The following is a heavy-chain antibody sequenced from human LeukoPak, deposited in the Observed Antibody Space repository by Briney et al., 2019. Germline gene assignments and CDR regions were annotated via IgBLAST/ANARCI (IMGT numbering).Heavy chain of an antibody. CDR1: GFTFSSYA. CDR3: AKDSDYVWGSYRNPFDY. V-gene: IGHV3-23*01. CDR2: ITGSGGST. J-gene: IGHJ4*02. D-gene: IGHD3-16*02. Sequence: GRSLRLSCTASGFTFSSYAMNWVRQAPGKGLEWVSGITGSGGSTNYADSVKGRFTISRDNSKNTLYLQMNSLRAEDTAVFYCAKDSDYVWGSYRNPFDYWGQGTLVTVSS.